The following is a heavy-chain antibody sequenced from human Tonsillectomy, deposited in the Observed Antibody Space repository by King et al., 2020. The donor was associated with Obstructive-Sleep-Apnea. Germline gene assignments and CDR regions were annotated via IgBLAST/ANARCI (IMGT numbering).Heavy chain of an antibody. CDR1: GGSIINTNW. Sequence: VQLQESGPGLVKPSGTLSLTCAVSGGSIINTNWWTWVRQPPGKGLEFIGQIYHSGTTNYNPALRSRITIPVDKSKNQFSLKLRFVTAADTAVYYCARTTYGDYALDYWGQGTLVTVSS. D-gene: IGHD4-17*01. V-gene: IGHV4-4*02. J-gene: IGHJ4*02. CDR2: IYHSGTT. CDR3: ARTTYGDYALDY.